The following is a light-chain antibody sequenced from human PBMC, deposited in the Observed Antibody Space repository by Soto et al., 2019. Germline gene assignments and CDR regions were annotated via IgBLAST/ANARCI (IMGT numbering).Light chain of an antibody. J-gene: IGKJ1*01. Sequence: EIVLTQSPGTLSLSPGERATLSCRASQSVTSTHLAWYQQKPGQAPRLLIYDASTRATGIPARFSGSGSGTDCTLTISRLEPEDFAVYCCQQCDGSLWTFGPGNKVESK. CDR2: DAS. CDR1: QSVTSTH. CDR3: QQCDGSLWT. V-gene: IGKV3-20*01.